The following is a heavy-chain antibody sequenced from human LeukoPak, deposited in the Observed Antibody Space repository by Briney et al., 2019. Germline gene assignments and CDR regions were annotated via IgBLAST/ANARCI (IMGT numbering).Heavy chain of an antibody. CDR3: AREWGKDNYYNGRAV. J-gene: IGHJ6*04. V-gene: IGHV3-11*06. CDR2: ISSSGSST. CDR1: GFTFSDFY. Sequence: PGGSLRLSCAASGFTFSDFYMSWIRQAPGKGLEWISYISSSGSSTNYADSVKGRFTISRDNAENSLYLQMNSLRAEDTAVYYCAREWGKDNYYNGRAVGAKGPRFTVS. D-gene: IGHD3-16*01.